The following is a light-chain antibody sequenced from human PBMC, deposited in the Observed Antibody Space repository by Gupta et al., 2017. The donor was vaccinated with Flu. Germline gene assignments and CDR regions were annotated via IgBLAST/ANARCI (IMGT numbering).Light chain of an antibody. J-gene: IGKJ2*01. Sequence: EIVMTQSPATLSVSPGERATLSCRASQSVSSNVAWYQQKPGQAPRLLIYGASNRATGIPARFSGSGSGTEFTLTISSLQSEDVAIYHCQQYNIWPPYTFGQGTKLEI. CDR2: GAS. CDR3: QQYNIWPPYT. CDR1: QSVSSN. V-gene: IGKV3D-15*01.